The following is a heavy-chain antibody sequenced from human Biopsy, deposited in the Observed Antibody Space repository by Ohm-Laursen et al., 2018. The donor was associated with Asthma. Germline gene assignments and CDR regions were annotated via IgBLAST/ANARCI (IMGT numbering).Heavy chain of an antibody. CDR1: GASIRGSGSY. CDR3: ASPVNRAFGGYEWAAVFDY. D-gene: IGHD5-12*01. J-gene: IGHJ4*02. Sequence: TLSLTCTVSGASIRGSGSYWAWIRQAPGKGPEWIGTTHYSGSTFYKPSLRSRVTMSFDTSTNQFSLRVRSVTATDTAVYYCASPVNRAFGGYEWAAVFDYWGQGILVTVSS. V-gene: IGHV4-39*01. CDR2: THYSGST.